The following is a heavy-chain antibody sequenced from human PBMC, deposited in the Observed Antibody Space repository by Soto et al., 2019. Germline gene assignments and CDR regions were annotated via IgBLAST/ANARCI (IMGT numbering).Heavy chain of an antibody. V-gene: IGHV1-18*01. J-gene: IGHJ4*02. CDR3: ARDDLNRRGKYFDY. CDR2: ISTDRGDT. CDR1: GYSFTTHD. D-gene: IGHD2-15*01. Sequence: ASVKVSCKASGYSFTTHDITWLRQAPGKGLEWVGGISTDRGDTIYPQNLQGRVTMTTDSSTSTVYMELKSLRSDDTAVYYCARDDLNRRGKYFDYWGQGTLVTVSS.